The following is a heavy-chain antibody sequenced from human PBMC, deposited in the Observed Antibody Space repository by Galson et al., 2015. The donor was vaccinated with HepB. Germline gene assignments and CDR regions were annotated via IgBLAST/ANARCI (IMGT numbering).Heavy chain of an antibody. Sequence: SETLSLTCTVSGGSISSYYWSWIRQPAGKGLEWIGRIYTSGSTNYNPSLKSRVAMSVDTSKNQFSLKLSSVTAADTAVYYCARDGWFGELLLFDPWGQGTLVTVSS. CDR2: IYTSGST. V-gene: IGHV4-4*07. J-gene: IGHJ5*02. CDR3: ARDGWFGELLLFDP. CDR1: GGSISSYY. D-gene: IGHD3-10*01.